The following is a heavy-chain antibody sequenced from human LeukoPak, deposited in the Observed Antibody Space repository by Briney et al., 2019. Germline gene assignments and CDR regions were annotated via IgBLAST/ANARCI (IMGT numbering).Heavy chain of an antibody. J-gene: IGHJ4*02. D-gene: IGHD6-19*01. Sequence: GGSLRLSCAASGFTFSGYSMHWVRQAPGKGLEWVAVISYDGSNKYYADSVKGRFTISRDNSKNTLYLQMNSLRAEDTAVYYCARIVYSSGWYGGYFDYWGQGTLVTVSS. V-gene: IGHV3-30*03. CDR1: GFTFSGYS. CDR2: ISYDGSNK. CDR3: ARIVYSSGWYGGYFDY.